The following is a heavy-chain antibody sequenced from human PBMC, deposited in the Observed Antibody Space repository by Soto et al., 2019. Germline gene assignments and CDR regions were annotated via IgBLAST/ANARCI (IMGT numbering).Heavy chain of an antibody. CDR2: IYHSGST. CDR3: ARVGRFQRNGYYFDY. V-gene: IGHV4-4*02. Sequence: QVQLQESGPGLVKPSGTLSLTCAVSGGSISSSNWWSWVRQPPGKGLEWIGEIYHSGSTNYNPSLKSRVTISVDKSKNQFSLKLSSVTAADTAVYFCARVGRFQRNGYYFDYWGQGTLVTVSS. J-gene: IGHJ4*02. CDR1: GGSISSSNW. D-gene: IGHD2-21*01.